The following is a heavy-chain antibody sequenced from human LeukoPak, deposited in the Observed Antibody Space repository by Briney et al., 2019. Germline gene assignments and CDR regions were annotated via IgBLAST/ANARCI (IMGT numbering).Heavy chain of an antibody. CDR1: GGSLSSGVYY. Sequence: NSSQTLSLSCTVPGGSLSSGVYYWSWIRQPPGKGLEWTGYIYYSGSTYYNPSLKSRVTISVDTSKNQFSLKLSSVTAADTAVYYCARDGGEGTMVRGVPLGYYYGMDVWGQGTTVTVSS. J-gene: IGHJ6*02. D-gene: IGHD3-10*01. CDR2: IYYSGST. V-gene: IGHV4-30-4*01. CDR3: ARDGGEGTMVRGVPLGYYYGMDV.